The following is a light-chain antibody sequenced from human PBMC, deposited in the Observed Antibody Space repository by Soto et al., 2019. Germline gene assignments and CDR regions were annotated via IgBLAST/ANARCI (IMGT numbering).Light chain of an antibody. CDR3: QSYDSSLSGYV. Sequence: QPVLTQPPSVSGAPGQGVTISCTGSSSNIGAGYDVSWYQQLPGTAPKFLIYGNTDRPSGVPDRFSGSKSGTSASLAITGLQAEDEADYYCQSYDSSLSGYVFGTGTKLTVL. J-gene: IGLJ1*01. V-gene: IGLV1-40*01. CDR1: SSNIGAGYD. CDR2: GNT.